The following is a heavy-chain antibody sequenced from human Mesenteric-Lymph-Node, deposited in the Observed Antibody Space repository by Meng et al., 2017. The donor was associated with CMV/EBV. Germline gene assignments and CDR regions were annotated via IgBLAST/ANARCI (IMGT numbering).Heavy chain of an antibody. CDR3: ARRSRIVGGYFDY. J-gene: IGHJ4*02. Sequence: ASVKVSCKVSGYTVTELSMHWVRQAPGKGLEWMGGFDPEYGETIYAQKFQGRVTMTEDTSTDTANMELSSLRSEDTAVYYCARRSRIVGGYFDYWGQGTLVTVSS. CDR1: GYTVTELS. D-gene: IGHD1-26*01. CDR2: FDPEYGET. V-gene: IGHV1-24*01.